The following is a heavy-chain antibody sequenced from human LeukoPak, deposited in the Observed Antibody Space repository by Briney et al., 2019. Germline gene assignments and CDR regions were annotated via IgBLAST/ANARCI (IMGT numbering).Heavy chain of an antibody. CDR1: GFTFSSYA. J-gene: IGHJ4*02. Sequence: GGSLRLSCAASGFTFSSYAMSWVRQAPGKGLEWVSAISGSGGSTYYADSVKGRFTISRDNSKNTLYLQMNSLRAEDTAVYYCAKGFCSSTSCSYFDYWGQGTLVTVSS. CDR3: AKGFCSSTSCSYFDY. D-gene: IGHD2-2*01. CDR2: ISGSGGST. V-gene: IGHV3-23*01.